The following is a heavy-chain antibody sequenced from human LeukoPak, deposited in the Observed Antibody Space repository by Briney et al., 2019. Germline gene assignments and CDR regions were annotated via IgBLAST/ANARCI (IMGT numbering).Heavy chain of an antibody. J-gene: IGHJ4*02. CDR3: AKCGNSGCHLIDY. Sequence: PGGSLRLSCAASGFTFSTNAMSWVRRAPGKGLEWVSAISGRTGSTYYSDSVKGRFTISRDNSKSTLYLQMDSLRAEDTAVYYCAKCGNSGCHLIDYWGQGTLVTVSS. V-gene: IGHV3-23*01. CDR1: GFTFSTNA. CDR2: ISGRTGST. D-gene: IGHD5-12*01.